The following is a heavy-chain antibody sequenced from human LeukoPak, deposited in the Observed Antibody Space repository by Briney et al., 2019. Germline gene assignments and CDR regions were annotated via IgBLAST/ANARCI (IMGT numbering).Heavy chain of an antibody. V-gene: IGHV1-69*04. J-gene: IGHJ6*02. CDR1: GGTFSSYA. CDR3: ASRYCSSTSCYMYYYYGMDV. D-gene: IGHD2-2*02. Sequence: GASVKVSCKASGGTFSSYAISWVRQAPGQGLEWMGRIIPIFGIANYAQKFQGRATITADKSTSTAYMELSSLRSEDTAVYHCASRYCSSTSCYMYYYYGMDVWGQGTTVTVSS. CDR2: IIPIFGIA.